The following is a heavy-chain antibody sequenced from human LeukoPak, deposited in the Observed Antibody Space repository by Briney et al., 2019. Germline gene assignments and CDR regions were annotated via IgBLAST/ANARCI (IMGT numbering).Heavy chain of an antibody. CDR2: TIPIFDVP. J-gene: IGHJ6*02. V-gene: IGHV1-69*04. D-gene: IGHD3-22*01. CDR1: GGTFTSYA. CDR3: ASTLYYYDSSGYYFGMDA. Sequence: ASVKVSCKASGGTFTSYAINWVRQAPGQGLEWMERTIPIFDVPNYAQKFQGRVTITADKSTSTAYMELYSLKSQDTAVYYCASTLYYYDSSGYYFGMDAWGQGTTVTVSS.